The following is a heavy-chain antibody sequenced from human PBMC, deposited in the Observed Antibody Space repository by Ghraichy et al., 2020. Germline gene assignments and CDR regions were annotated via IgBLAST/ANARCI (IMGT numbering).Heavy chain of an antibody. D-gene: IGHD3-16*02. V-gene: IGHV1-2*02. CDR1: GYTFTGYY. J-gene: IGHJ4*02. CDR2: INPNSGGT. CDR3: ARGDMITFGGVIVQYFDY. Sequence: ASVKVSCKASGYTFTGYYMHWVRQAPGQGLEWMGWINPNSGGTNYAQKFQGRVTMTRDTSISTAYMELSRLRSDDTAVYYCARGDMITFGGVIVQYFDYWGQGTLVTVSS.